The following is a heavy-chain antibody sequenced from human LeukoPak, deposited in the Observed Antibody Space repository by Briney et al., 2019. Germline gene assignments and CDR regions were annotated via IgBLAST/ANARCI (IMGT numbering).Heavy chain of an antibody. J-gene: IGHJ4*02. CDR2: LYSGVST. D-gene: IGHD2-2*01. CDR3: AKDYQLLSPNFDY. CDR1: GFTVSGNF. V-gene: IGHV3-66*01. Sequence: GGSLRLSCAASGFTVSGNFMTWVRQAPGKGLEWVSVLYSGVSTYYADSVKGRFTVSRDNSKNTLYLQMNSLRAEDTAVYYCAKDYQLLSPNFDYWGQGTLVTVSS.